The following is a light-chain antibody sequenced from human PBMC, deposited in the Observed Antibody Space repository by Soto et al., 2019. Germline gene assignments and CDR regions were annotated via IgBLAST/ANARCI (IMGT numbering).Light chain of an antibody. CDR1: QSVGIY. Sequence: EIVVTQSPATLSLSPRERAPLSLWASQSVGIYLAWYQHKPGQAPRLLLYDASKRATGIPARFSGSGSGTDFTLTISSLEPEDFAVYYCQQRNNWPSFGQGTKVDI. CDR2: DAS. V-gene: IGKV3-11*01. J-gene: IGKJ1*01. CDR3: QQRNNWPS.